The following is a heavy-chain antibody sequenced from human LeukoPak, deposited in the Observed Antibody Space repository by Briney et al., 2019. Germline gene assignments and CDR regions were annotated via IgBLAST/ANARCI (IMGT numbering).Heavy chain of an antibody. D-gene: IGHD7-27*01. CDR3: AKTGDYRDYFDY. V-gene: IGHV3-23*01. J-gene: IGHJ4*02. Sequence: GGSLRLSCAASGFTFSSYAMSWVRQAPGKGLEWASAISGSGGSTYYADSVKGRFTISRDNSKNTLYLQMNSLRAEDTAVYYCAKTGDYRDYFDYWGQGTLVTVSS. CDR2: ISGSGGST. CDR1: GFTFSSYA.